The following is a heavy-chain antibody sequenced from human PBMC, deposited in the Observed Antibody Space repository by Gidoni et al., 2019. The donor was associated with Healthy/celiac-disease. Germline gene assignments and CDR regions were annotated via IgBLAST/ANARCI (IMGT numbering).Heavy chain of an antibody. V-gene: IGHV3-30-3*01. CDR2: ISYDGSNK. CDR3: ARDRGSYRFWLGVYES. D-gene: IGHD1-26*01. J-gene: IGHJ5*02. CDR1: GGTFSSYA. Sequence: QVQLVESGGGVVQPGRSLRLSCAASGGTFSSYAMHWVRQAPGKGLEWVAVISYDGSNKSYADSVKCRFTISSDNSKNTLYLQMNSLRAEDTAVYYCARDRGSYRFWLGVYESWSQGTLVTVSS.